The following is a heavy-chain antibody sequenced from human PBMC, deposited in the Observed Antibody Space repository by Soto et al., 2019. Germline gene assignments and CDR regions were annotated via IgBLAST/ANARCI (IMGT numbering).Heavy chain of an antibody. D-gene: IGHD1-1*01. CDR2: LGGSNSDT. J-gene: IGHJ3*02. CDR3: AKDKVEHNSVWDPFDI. CDR1: GFTFSDYA. Sequence: EGQLLESGGGLVQPGGSLRLSCAASGFTFSDYAMSWVRQAPGKGLEWVSGLGGSNSDTHYAASVEGRFTVSRDNSKSTLFLQMNSLRVEETAVYYCAKDKVEHNSVWDPFDIWGQGTLVTVSS. V-gene: IGHV3-23*01.